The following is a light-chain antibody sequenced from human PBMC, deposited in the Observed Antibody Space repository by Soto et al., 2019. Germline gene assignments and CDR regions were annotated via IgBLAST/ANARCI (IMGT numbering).Light chain of an antibody. V-gene: IGLV2-11*01. Sequence: QSALTQPRSVSGSPGQSVTISCTGTSSDVGGYNYVSWYQQHPGKAPKLMIYDVNKRPSGVPDRFSVSKSGNTASLTISGLQTEDEADYYCCSYAGSYTLVFGTGTKLTVL. CDR3: CSYAGSYTLV. J-gene: IGLJ1*01. CDR1: SSDVGGYNY. CDR2: DVN.